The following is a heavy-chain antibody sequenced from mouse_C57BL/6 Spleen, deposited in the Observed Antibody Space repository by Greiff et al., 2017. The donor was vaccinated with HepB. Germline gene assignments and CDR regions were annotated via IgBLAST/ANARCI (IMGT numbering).Heavy chain of an antibody. CDR3: VTGITTPYYFDY. CDR2: IRSKSSNYAT. D-gene: IGHD1-1*01. V-gene: IGHV10-3*01. CDR1: GFTFNTYA. Sequence: EVQVVESGGGLVQPKGSLKLSCAASGFTFNTYAMHWVRQAPGKGLEWVARIRSKSSNYATYYADSVKDRFTISRDDSQSMLYLQMNNLKTEDTATYYCVTGITTPYYFDYWGQGTTLTVSS. J-gene: IGHJ2*01.